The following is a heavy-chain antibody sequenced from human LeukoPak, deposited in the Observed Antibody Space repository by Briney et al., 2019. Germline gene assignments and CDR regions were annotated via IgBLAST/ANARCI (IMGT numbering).Heavy chain of an antibody. CDR2: ISGSGGST. CDR1: GFTFSSYA. V-gene: IGHV3-23*01. Sequence: GGSLRLSCAASGFTFSSYAMSWVRQAPGKGLEWVSAISGSGGSTYYADSVKGRFTISRDNSKNTLYLQMNSLRAEDTAVYYCAKDSPWFGEPGNYFDYWGQGTLVTVSS. CDR3: AKDSPWFGEPGNYFDY. J-gene: IGHJ4*02. D-gene: IGHD3-10*01.